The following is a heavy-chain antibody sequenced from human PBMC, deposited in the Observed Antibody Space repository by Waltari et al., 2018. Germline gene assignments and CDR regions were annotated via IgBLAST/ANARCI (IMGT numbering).Heavy chain of an antibody. D-gene: IGHD3-10*01. CDR1: GYTFTRYA. CDR2: INAANGNT. J-gene: IGHJ5*02. Sequence: QVQLVQSGAEGKKPGASVKVSCKASGYTFTRYAIHWVRQAPGQRLEWMGWINAANGNTKYSEKFQGGVTFTRDTSASTAYMELSSLKSEDTAVYYCARNLGGFDPWGQGTLVIVSS. CDR3: ARNLGGFDP. V-gene: IGHV1-3*01.